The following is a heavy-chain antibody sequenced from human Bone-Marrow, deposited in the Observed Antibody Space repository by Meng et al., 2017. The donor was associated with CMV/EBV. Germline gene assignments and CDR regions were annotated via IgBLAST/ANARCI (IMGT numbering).Heavy chain of an antibody. V-gene: IGHV3-21*01. CDR2: ISSSSSYI. CDR3: ARGWKDFWKPYYYYYGMDV. J-gene: IGHJ6*02. Sequence: GGSLRLSCAASGFTFSSYSMNWVRQAPGKGLEWVSSISSSSSYIYYADSVKGRFTISRDNAKNSLYLQMNSLRAEDTAVYYCARGWKDFWKPYYYYYGMDVWGQGTTVTVSS. CDR1: GFTFSSYS. D-gene: IGHD3-3*01.